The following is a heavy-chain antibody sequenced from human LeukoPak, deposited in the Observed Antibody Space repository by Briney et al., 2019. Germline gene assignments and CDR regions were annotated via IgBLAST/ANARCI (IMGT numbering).Heavy chain of an antibody. CDR2: ISNSGSSR. D-gene: IGHD3-10*01. V-gene: IGHV3-23*01. J-gene: IGHJ5*02. CDR1: GFTLSSYA. Sequence: PGGSLRLSCAGSGFTLSSYAMSWVRQAPGKGLEWVSRISNSGSSRDYADSVKGRFTISRDNSKNTLYLQMNSLRAEDTAVYYCASTPMVRVNWFDPWGQGTLVTVSS. CDR3: ASTPMVRVNWFDP.